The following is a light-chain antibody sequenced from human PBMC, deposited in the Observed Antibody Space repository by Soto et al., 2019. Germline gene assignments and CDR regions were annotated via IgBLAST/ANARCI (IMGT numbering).Light chain of an antibody. CDR2: GAS. J-gene: IGKJ5*01. V-gene: IGKV3-20*01. CDR1: QSFSSSY. CDR3: QQYNNWPLPT. Sequence: EIVLTQSPGTPSLSPGERATLSCRASQSFSSSYLAWYQQKPGQAPRLLIYGASSRATGIPDRFSGGGSGTEFTLTISSLQSEDFAVYYCQQYNNWPLPTFGQGTRLEIK.